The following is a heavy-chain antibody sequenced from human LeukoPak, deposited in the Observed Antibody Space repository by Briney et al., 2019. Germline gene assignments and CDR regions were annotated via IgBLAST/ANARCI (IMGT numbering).Heavy chain of an antibody. Sequence: GGSLRLSCAASGFTFSSYAMSWVRQAPGKGLEWVSAISGSGGSTYYADSVKGRFTISRDNSKNTLYLQMNSLRAEDTAVYYCAKDVNYYDSSGYYPGAFDIWGQWTMVTVSS. D-gene: IGHD3-22*01. CDR1: GFTFSSYA. CDR3: AKDVNYYDSSGYYPGAFDI. J-gene: IGHJ3*02. CDR2: ISGSGGST. V-gene: IGHV3-23*01.